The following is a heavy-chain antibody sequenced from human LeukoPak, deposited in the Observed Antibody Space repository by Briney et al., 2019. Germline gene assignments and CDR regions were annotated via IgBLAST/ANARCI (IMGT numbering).Heavy chain of an antibody. Sequence: PSETLSLTCTVSGYSISSGYYWGWIRQPPGKGLEWIGSIYHSGSTYYNPSLKSRVTISVDTSKNQFSLKLSSVTAADTAVYYCARRKTIPTYYYGSGSYGWYHFDYWGQGTLVTVSS. CDR1: GYSISSGYY. CDR3: ARRKTIPTYYYGSGSYGWYHFDY. D-gene: IGHD3-10*01. V-gene: IGHV4-38-2*02. CDR2: IYHSGST. J-gene: IGHJ4*02.